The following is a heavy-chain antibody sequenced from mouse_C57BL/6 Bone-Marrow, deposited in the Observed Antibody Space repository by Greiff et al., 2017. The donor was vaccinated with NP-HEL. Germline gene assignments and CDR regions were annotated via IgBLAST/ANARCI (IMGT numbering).Heavy chain of an antibody. CDR2: ISYDGSN. CDR1: GYSITSGYY. Sequence: EVKLQESGPGLVKPSQSLSLTCSVTGYSITSGYYWNWIRQFPGNKLEWMGYISYDGSNNYNPSLKNRISITRDTSKNQFFLKLNSVTTEDTATYYCARGPLTTVVDYWGQGTTLTVSS. CDR3: ARGPLTTVVDY. D-gene: IGHD1-1*01. V-gene: IGHV3-6*01. J-gene: IGHJ2*01.